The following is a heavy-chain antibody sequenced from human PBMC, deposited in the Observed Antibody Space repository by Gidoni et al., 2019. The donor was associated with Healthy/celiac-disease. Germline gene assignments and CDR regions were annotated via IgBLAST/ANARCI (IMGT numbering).Heavy chain of an antibody. D-gene: IGHD4-17*01. CDR2: ISSSGSTI. Sequence: EVQLVESGGGLVQPGGSLRLSCSASGFPFSRYEMNWVRQAPGKGLEWVSYISSSGSTIYYADSVKGRFTISRDNAKNSLYLQMNSLRAEDTAVYYCARDLVTTVTTYYCYYGMDVWGQGTTVTVSS. J-gene: IGHJ6*02. CDR1: GFPFSRYE. V-gene: IGHV3-48*03. CDR3: ARDLVTTVTTYYCYYGMDV.